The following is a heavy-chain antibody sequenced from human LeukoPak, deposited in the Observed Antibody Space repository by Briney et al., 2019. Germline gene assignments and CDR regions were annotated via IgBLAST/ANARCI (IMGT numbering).Heavy chain of an antibody. CDR3: ARGLGYSSSWTREDAFDI. CDR1: GGSFSGYY. CDR2: INHSGST. J-gene: IGHJ3*02. Sequence: SETLSLTCAVYGGSFSGYYWSWIRQPPGGGLEWIGEINHSGSTNYNPSLKSRVTISVDTSKNQFSLKLSSVTAADTAVYYCARGLGYSSSWTREDAFDIWGQGTMVTVSS. V-gene: IGHV4-34*01. D-gene: IGHD6-13*01.